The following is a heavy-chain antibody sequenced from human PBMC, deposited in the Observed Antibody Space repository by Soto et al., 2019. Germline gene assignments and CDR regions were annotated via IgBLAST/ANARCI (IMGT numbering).Heavy chain of an antibody. CDR1: GGSISSYY. Sequence: SETLSLTCTVSGGSISSYYWSWIRQPPGKGLEWIAYTYYSGSTNYNPSLKSRVTISVDTSKNQFSLKLNFVTAADTAVYYCARVRREFDTSGPVDYWGQGTLVTVSS. CDR2: TYYSGST. D-gene: IGHD3-10*01. V-gene: IGHV4-59*12. CDR3: ARVRREFDTSGPVDY. J-gene: IGHJ4*02.